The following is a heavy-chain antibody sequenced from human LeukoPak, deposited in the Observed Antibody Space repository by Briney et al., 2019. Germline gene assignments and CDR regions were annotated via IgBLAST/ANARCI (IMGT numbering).Heavy chain of an antibody. CDR3: TRARYSGYESPFDY. Sequence: GGSLRLPCTASGFTFGDYPMNWFRQAPGKGLEWVGFIRSKAYGGTTEYAASVKGRFTISRDDSISIAYLQMNSLKIEDTAVYYCTRARYSGYESPFDYWGQGTLVTVSS. V-gene: IGHV3-49*03. J-gene: IGHJ4*02. CDR2: IRSKAYGGTT. D-gene: IGHD5-12*01. CDR1: GFTFGDYP.